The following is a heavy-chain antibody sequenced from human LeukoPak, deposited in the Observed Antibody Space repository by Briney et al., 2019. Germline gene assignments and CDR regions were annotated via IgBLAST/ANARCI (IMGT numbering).Heavy chain of an antibody. CDR2: ISSSGSYI. J-gene: IGHJ4*02. CDR1: GFTLSSYS. Sequence: SGGSLRLSCAASGFTLSSYSMNWVRQAPGKGLEWVSSISSSGSYIYYADSVKGRFTISRDNAKNSLYLRMNSLRAEDTAVYYCARLIRIAVAGGPRDCWGQGTLVTVSS. CDR3: ARLIRIAVAGGPRDC. D-gene: IGHD6-19*01. V-gene: IGHV3-21*01.